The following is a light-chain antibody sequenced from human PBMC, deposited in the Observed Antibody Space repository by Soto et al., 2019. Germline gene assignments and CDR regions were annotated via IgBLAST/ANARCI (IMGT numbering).Light chain of an antibody. CDR2: GAS. J-gene: IGKJ5*01. V-gene: IGKV1-39*01. CDR3: QQTYSTPPT. Sequence: DIQMTQSPYSLSASVGDRVTITCRASQYISSYLNWYQQKPGKAPKLLIYGASSLQSGVPSRFSGSGSGTDFTLTISSLQTEDFATYSCQQTYSTPPTFGQGTRLEI. CDR1: QYISSY.